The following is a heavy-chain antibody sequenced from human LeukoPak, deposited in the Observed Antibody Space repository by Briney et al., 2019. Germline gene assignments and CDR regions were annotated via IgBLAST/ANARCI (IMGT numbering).Heavy chain of an antibody. Sequence: SQTLSLTCTVSGGSISSGDYYWSWIRQPPGKGLEWIGYIYFEGTTYYNPSLKSRIALSVHTSKNQFSLKLASVTAADTAVYYCARARRTMVRGVLGVNWFDPWGQGTLVTVSS. CDR3: ARARRTMVRGVLGVNWFDP. V-gene: IGHV4-30-4*08. CDR1: GGSISSGDYY. D-gene: IGHD3-10*01. J-gene: IGHJ5*02. CDR2: IYFEGTT.